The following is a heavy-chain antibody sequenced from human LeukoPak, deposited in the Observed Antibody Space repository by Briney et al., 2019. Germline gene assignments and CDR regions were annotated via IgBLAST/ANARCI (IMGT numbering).Heavy chain of an antibody. Sequence: GGSLRRSCADSGFTLSSEWTYWVRQAPAKGQVWVSRINSDGSSTSYADSVKGRFTISRDNAKNTLYLQMNSLRAEDTAVYFFSRVLATTWFGSGPYYFGYWGEGSLVTVSS. J-gene: IGHJ4*02. CDR2: INSDGSST. CDR1: GFTLSSEW. CDR3: SRVLATTWFGSGPYYFGY. D-gene: IGHD3-10*01. V-gene: IGHV3-74*01.